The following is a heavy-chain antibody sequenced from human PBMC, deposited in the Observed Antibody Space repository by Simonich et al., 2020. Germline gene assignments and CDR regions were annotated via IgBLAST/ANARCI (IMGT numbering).Heavy chain of an antibody. Sequence: QVQLQQWGAGLLKPSETLSLTCAVYGGSFSGYYWSWIHQPPGKGLGWIGEINHSGSTNYNPSLKSRVTISVDTSKNQFSLKLSSVTAADTAVYYCARGKGWKIAFDIWGQGTMVTVSS. J-gene: IGHJ3*02. D-gene: IGHD1-1*01. V-gene: IGHV4-34*01. CDR1: GGSFSGYY. CDR2: INHSGST. CDR3: ARGKGWKIAFDI.